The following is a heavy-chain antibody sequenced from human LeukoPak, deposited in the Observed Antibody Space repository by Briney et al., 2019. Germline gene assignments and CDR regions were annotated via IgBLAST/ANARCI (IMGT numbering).Heavy chain of an antibody. D-gene: IGHD3-22*01. V-gene: IGHV1-69*13. Sequence: LVKVSCKASGGTFSSYAISWVRQAPGQGLEWMGGIIPIVGTTNYAQMFQGRVTITADESTSTAYMELSSLRSEDTAVYYCARGGYYYDSSGYSHLPDYWGQGTLVTVSA. CDR2: IIPIVGTT. CDR3: ARGGYYYDSSGYSHLPDY. CDR1: GGTFSSYA. J-gene: IGHJ4*02.